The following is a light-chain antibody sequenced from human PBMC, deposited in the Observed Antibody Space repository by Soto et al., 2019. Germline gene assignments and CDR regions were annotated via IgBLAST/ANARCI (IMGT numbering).Light chain of an antibody. CDR3: QQYNSYSRT. Sequence: DIQMTQSPSTLSASVGDRVTLTCRASQSISSWLAWYQQKPGKAPKLLIYHAYSLESGVPSRFNGSGSGTEFTLTISGLQPDDFATYYCQQYNSYSRTFGQGTKVDIK. J-gene: IGKJ1*01. CDR1: QSISSW. V-gene: IGKV1-5*01. CDR2: HAY.